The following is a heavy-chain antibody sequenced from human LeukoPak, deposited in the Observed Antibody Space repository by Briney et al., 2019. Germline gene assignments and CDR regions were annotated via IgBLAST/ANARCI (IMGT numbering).Heavy chain of an antibody. CDR1: GFTFSSYS. V-gene: IGHV3-21*01. D-gene: IGHD3-3*01. CDR2: MSSGSRYI. J-gene: IGHJ4*02. Sequence: GGSLRLSCAASGFTFSSYSMTWVRQAPGKGLEWVSSMSSGSRYIYYADSVRGRFTIPRDNAKKSLYLLMNSLRAEDTAVYYCARDRPTGASRLFVVQWGQGTLVTVSS. CDR3: ARDRPTGASRLFVVQ.